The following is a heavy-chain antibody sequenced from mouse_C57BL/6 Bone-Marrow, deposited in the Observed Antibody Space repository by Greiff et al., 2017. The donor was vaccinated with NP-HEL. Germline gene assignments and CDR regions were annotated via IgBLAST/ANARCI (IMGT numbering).Heavy chain of an antibody. CDR1: GYSFTDYN. J-gene: IGHJ3*01. Sequence: LQESGPELVKPGASVKISCKASGYSFTDYNMNWVKQSNGKSLEWIGVINPNYGTTSYNQKFTGKATLTVAQSSSTAYMQLNSLTSEDSAVYYGARGDYGCAYWGQETLVTVSA. CDR3: ARGDYGCAY. D-gene: IGHD2-4*01. V-gene: IGHV1-39*01. CDR2: INPNYGTT.